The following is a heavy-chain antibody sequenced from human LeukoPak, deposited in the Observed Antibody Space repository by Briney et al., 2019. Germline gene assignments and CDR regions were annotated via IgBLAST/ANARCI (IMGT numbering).Heavy chain of an antibody. Sequence: GASVKVSCKASGGTFSSYAISWVRQAPGQGLEWMGRIIPILGIANYAQKFQGRVTITADKSTSTAYMELSSLRSEDTAVYYCARKITPPYDSSGYDYGMDVWGQGTTVTVSS. J-gene: IGHJ6*02. V-gene: IGHV1-69*04. CDR3: ARKITPPYDSSGYDYGMDV. CDR1: GGTFSSYA. D-gene: IGHD3-22*01. CDR2: IIPILGIA.